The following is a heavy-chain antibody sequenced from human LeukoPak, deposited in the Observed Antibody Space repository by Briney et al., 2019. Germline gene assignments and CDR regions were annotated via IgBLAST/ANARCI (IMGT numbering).Heavy chain of an antibody. Sequence: ASVKVSCKVSGYTLSEVSMHWVRQAPGKGLEWMGGFDPGDAETIFAQKFQGRVTMTEDTSTDTVYMEPSSLRSKDTAVYYCATLDWKRGGGTLDYWGQGTLVTVSS. V-gene: IGHV1-24*01. CDR2: FDPGDAET. CDR3: ATLDWKRGGGTLDY. CDR1: GYTLSEVS. D-gene: IGHD1-1*01. J-gene: IGHJ4*02.